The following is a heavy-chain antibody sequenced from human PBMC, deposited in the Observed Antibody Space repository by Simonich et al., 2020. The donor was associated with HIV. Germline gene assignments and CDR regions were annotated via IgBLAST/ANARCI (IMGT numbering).Heavy chain of an antibody. Sequence: QVQLQQWGAGLLKSSETLSLTCALYGGSFSTYYWNWIRQPPGKGLEWIGEIDHSGNTNNKPSHKSRVTISVDTSKNQFSLKLTSVTAADTAVYYCARHPGLTVPTPPFFYYYMDVWGKGTTVTVSS. CDR3: ARHPGLTVPTPPFFYYYMDV. CDR1: GGSFSTYY. J-gene: IGHJ6*03. V-gene: IGHV4-34*01. D-gene: IGHD5-12*01. CDR2: IDHSGNT.